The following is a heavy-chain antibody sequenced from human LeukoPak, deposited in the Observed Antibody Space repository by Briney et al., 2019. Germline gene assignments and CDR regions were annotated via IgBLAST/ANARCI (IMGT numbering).Heavy chain of an antibody. V-gene: IGHV3-21*01. CDR2: ISSSSSYI. CDR1: GFTFSTYS. CDR3: ARDVGGSGSYGGYFDY. D-gene: IGHD1-26*01. Sequence: GGSLRLSCAASGFTFSTYSMNWFRQAPGKGLEWVSSISSSSSYIYYADSVKGRFTISRDNAENSLYLQMNSLRAEDTAVYYCARDVGGSGSYGGYFDYWGQGTLVTVSS. J-gene: IGHJ4*02.